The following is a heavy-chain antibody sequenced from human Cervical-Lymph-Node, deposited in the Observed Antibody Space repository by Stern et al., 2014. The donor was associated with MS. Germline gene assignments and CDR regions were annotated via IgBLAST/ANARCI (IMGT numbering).Heavy chain of an antibody. CDR3: ASGVTAVAGMGL. CDR2: INSGNCNT. D-gene: IGHD6-19*01. CDR1: GYTFTSYA. V-gene: IGHV1-3*01. J-gene: IGHJ4*02. Sequence: VQLVQSGAEVKKPGASVKVSCKASGYTFTSYAMHWVRQAPGQRIEWMGWINSGNCNTKYSQKFQGRVTITRDTSASTAYMELSSLRSEDTAVYYCASGVTAVAGMGLWGQGTLVTVSS.